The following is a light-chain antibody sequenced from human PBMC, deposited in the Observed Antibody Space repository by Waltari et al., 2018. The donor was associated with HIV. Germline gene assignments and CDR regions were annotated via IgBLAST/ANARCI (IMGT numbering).Light chain of an antibody. Sequence: QSVLTQPPSVSAAPGQKVTISCSVSSSNLGHTFVSWFQQLPGTAPKLLIYDNTRRPSGIPDRFSGSKSGTSATLGITGLQSGDEADYYCGTWDSSLSAWVFGGGTKLTVL. J-gene: IGLJ2*01. V-gene: IGLV1-51*01. CDR2: DNT. CDR3: GTWDSSLSAWV. CDR1: SSNLGHTF.